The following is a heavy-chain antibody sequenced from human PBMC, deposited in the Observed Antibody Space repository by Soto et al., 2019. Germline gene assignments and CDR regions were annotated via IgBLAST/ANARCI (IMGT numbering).Heavy chain of an antibody. D-gene: IGHD4-17*01. J-gene: IGHJ4*02. CDR2: IWYDGTQK. CDR3: ARAGGTTVTGLWHFDS. CDR1: GLTFNTYS. Sequence: QVQLEEYGGGVVQPGRSLRLSCEASGLTFNTYSMHWVRQPPGKGLEWLAAIWYDGTQKYNADSVKGRFIISTDNSKKTLYLEMNSLRAEDTAVYYCARAGGTTVTGLWHFDSWGQGTLVTVSS. V-gene: IGHV3-33*01.